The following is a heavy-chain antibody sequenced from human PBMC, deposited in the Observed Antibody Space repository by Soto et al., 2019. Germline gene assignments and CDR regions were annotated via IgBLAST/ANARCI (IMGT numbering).Heavy chain of an antibody. CDR1: GFTFSSYG. Sequence: GGSLRLSCAASGFTFSSYGMHWVRQAPGKGLEWVAVISYDGSNKYYADSVKGRFTISRDNSKNTLYLQMNSLRAEDTAVYYCAKDRTTNFDIVLVPAAMFSGMDVWGQGTKVTVS. CDR3: AKDRTTNFDIVLVPAAMFSGMDV. V-gene: IGHV3-30*18. CDR2: ISYDGSNK. J-gene: IGHJ6*02. D-gene: IGHD2-2*01.